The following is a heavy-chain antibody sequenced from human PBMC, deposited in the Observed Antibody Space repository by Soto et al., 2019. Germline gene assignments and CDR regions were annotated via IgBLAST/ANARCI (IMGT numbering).Heavy chain of an antibody. J-gene: IGHJ4*02. D-gene: IGHD3-22*01. Sequence: EVQLVESGGGLVKPGGSLRLSCAASGFTFSSYTMNWVRQAPGKGLEWVSSISSSSSYIYYADSVKGRLTISRDNAKNSLYLQMKSMRAEDTAVYYRASTPYYYDTSGYSYWGQGTLVTVSS. CDR3: ASTPYYYDTSGYSY. V-gene: IGHV3-21*01. CDR1: GFTFSSYT. CDR2: ISSSSSYI.